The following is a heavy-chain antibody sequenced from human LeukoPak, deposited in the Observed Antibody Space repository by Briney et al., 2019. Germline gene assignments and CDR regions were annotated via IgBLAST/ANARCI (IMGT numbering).Heavy chain of an antibody. J-gene: IGHJ4*02. D-gene: IGHD6-19*01. CDR1: GGSISSSNW. CDR3: ASKWLGLNY. V-gene: IGHV4-4*02. CDR2: IYHSGST. Sequence: SETLSLTCAVSGGSISSSNWWSWVRPPPGKGLEWIGEIYHSGSTNYIPSLKSRVTISVDKSKNQFSLRLSSVTAADTAVYYCASKWLGLNYWGQGTLVTVSS.